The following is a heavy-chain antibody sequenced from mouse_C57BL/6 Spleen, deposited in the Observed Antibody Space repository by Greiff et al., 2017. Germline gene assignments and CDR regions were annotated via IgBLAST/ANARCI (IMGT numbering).Heavy chain of an antibody. CDR3: TTYSNPSWFAY. J-gene: IGHJ3*01. CDR2: IDPEDGDT. V-gene: IGHV14-1*01. D-gene: IGHD2-5*01. Sequence: VQLQQSGAELVRPGASVKLSCTASGFNIKDYYMHWVKQSPEQGLEWIGRIDPEDGDTEYAPKFQGKATMTADTSSNTAYLQLSSLTSEDTAVYYCTTYSNPSWFAYWGQGTLVTVSA. CDR1: GFNIKDYY.